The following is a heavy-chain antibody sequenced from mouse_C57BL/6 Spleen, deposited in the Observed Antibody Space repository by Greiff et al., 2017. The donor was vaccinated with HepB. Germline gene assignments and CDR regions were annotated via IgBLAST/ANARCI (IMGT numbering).Heavy chain of an antibody. J-gene: IGHJ2*01. V-gene: IGHV1-80*01. Sequence: QVQLQQSGAELVKPGASVKISCKASGYAFSSYWMNWVKQRPGKGLEWIGQIYPGDGDTNYNGKFKGKATLTADKSSSTAYMQLSSLTSEDSAVYFCARGGTTVVEGYYFDYWGQGTTLTVSS. CDR1: GYAFSSYW. CDR2: IYPGDGDT. D-gene: IGHD1-1*01. CDR3: ARGGTTVVEGYYFDY.